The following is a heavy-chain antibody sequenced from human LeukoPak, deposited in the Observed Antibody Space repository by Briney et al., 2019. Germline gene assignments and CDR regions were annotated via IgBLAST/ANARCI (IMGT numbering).Heavy chain of an antibody. CDR3: ARDSEAGGYSYGPYYFDY. CDR2: ISSSSSTI. CDR1: GFTFSSYS. Sequence: GGSLRLSCVASGFTFSSYSMNWVRQAPGKGRDWVSYISSSSSTIYYADSVKGRFTIPRYNAKNSLYLQMNSLRDEDTAVYYCARDSEAGGYSYGPYYFDYWGQGTLVTASS. D-gene: IGHD5-18*01. J-gene: IGHJ4*02. V-gene: IGHV3-48*02.